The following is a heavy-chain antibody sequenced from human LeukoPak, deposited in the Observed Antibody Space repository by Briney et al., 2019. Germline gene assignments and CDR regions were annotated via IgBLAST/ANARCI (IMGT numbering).Heavy chain of an antibody. CDR2: MNPNSGNT. CDR1: DYTFTSYG. CDR3: ARVIRHYDSSGLYYFGY. J-gene: IGHJ4*02. D-gene: IGHD3-22*01. Sequence: ASVKVSCKGSDYTFTSYGISWVRQAPGQGLEWMGWMNPNSGNTGYAQKFQGRVTMTRNTSISTAYMELSSLRSEDTAVYYCARVIRHYDSSGLYYFGYWGQGTLVTVSS. V-gene: IGHV1-8*02.